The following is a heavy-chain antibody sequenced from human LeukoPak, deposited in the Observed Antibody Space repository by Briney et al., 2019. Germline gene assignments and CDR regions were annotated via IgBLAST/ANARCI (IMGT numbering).Heavy chain of an antibody. CDR1: GVSINNYY. CDR3: ARGYYDILTGYYSDY. J-gene: IGHJ4*02. V-gene: IGHV4-59*01. Sequence: PSETLSLTCTVSGVSINNYYWNWIRQPPGKGLEWIGYIYYSGSTNYNPSLKSRVTISVDTSKNQFSLKLSSVTAADTAVYYCARGYYDILTGYYSDYWGQGTLVTVSS. D-gene: IGHD3-9*01. CDR2: IYYSGST.